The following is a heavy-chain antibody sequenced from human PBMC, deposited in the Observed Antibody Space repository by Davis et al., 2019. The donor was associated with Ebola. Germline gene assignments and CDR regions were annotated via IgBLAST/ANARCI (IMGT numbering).Heavy chain of an antibody. J-gene: IGHJ4*02. CDR1: GGSISSSSYY. CDR2: IYYSGST. V-gene: IGHV4-39*01. D-gene: IGHD1-26*01. CDR3: ARGGYWAFDY. Sequence: MPSETLSLTCTVSGGSISSSSYYWGWIRQPPGKGLEWIGSIYYSGSTYYNPSLKSRVTISVDTSKNQFSLQLSSVTAADTAVYYCARGGYWAFDYWGQGGLVTVSS.